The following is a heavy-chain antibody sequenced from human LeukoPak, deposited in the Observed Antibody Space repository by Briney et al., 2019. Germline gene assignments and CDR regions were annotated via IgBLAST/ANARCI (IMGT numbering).Heavy chain of an antibody. CDR1: GGSFSGYY. CDR3: ARGWSAYDYVWGSYRPFDY. V-gene: IGHV4-34*01. Sequence: NPSETLSLTCAVYGGSFSGYYWSWIRQPPGKGLEWIGEINHSGSTNYNPSLKSRVTISVDTSKNQFSLKLSSVTAADTAVYYCARGWSAYDYVWGSYRPFDYWGQGTLVTVSS. D-gene: IGHD3-16*02. CDR2: INHSGST. J-gene: IGHJ4*02.